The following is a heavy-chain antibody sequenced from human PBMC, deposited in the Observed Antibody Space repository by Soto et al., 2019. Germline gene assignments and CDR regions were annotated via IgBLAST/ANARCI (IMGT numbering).Heavy chain of an antibody. CDR1: GFTFISYC. CDR2: ISYDGSNK. CDR3: ARVGRGMRQYSFDY. J-gene: IGHJ4*02. V-gene: IGHV3-30*03. D-gene: IGHD3-16*01. Sequence: GGSLRLSSAASGFTFISYCMHSVRQAPGKGLKWVSVISYDGSNKYYADSVKDRFTISRDNSKNTLYLQMNSLRAEDTAVYYCARVGRGMRQYSFDYWGQGALVTVSS.